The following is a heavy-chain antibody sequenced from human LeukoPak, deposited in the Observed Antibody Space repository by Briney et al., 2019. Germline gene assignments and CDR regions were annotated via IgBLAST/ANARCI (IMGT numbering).Heavy chain of an antibody. Sequence: ATVKVSCRTSGYTFSDNYIHWVRQAPGQGLEWMGWINPKTGGTNLAQRFQGRVTMTRDTSSNTAYMELSSLTGDDTASFFCARETTPNIEGATWGWFDPWGQGTLVTVSS. CDR1: GYTFSDNY. CDR2: INPKTGGT. D-gene: IGHD4/OR15-4a*01. V-gene: IGHV1-2*02. J-gene: IGHJ5*02. CDR3: ARETTPNIEGATWGWFDP.